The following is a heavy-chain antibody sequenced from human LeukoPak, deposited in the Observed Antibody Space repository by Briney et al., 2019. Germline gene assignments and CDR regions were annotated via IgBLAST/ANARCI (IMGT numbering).Heavy chain of an antibody. CDR2: INTDESKI. D-gene: IGHD2-15*01. V-gene: IGHV3-74*01. CDR3: ARGGLFKYFFDY. J-gene: IGHJ4*02. Sequence: GGSLRLSCAASGFTFSSHWMHWVRQTPGKGLVWVSRINTDESKINHADSVKGRFTISRNNAKNMLYLQMNSLRAEDTAVYYCARGGLFKYFFDYWGQGTPVTVSS. CDR1: GFTFSSHW.